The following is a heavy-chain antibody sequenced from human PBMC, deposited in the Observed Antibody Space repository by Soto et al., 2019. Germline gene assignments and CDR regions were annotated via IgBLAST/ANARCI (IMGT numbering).Heavy chain of an antibody. J-gene: IGHJ4*02. V-gene: IGHV4-59*01. Sequence: QVQLQESGPGLVKPSETLSLTCAVSGDSISSYYCMWIRQPPGKGLESIGYLYYGRSANYNPSLKGRVTLSVDTPTNRCSLPLSSMPAADTAVYYCALRSMAVVPEYWGQGTLATVSS. CDR3: ALRSMAVVPEY. CDR2: LYYGRSA. CDR1: GDSISSYY. D-gene: IGHD2-15*01.